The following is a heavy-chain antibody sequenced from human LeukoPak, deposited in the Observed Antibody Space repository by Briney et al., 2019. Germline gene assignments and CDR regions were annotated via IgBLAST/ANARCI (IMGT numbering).Heavy chain of an antibody. J-gene: IGHJ5*02. D-gene: IGHD2-2*01. CDR2: MNPNSGNT. CDR3: AREVVVVPAATHPYNWFDP. CDR1: GYTFTSYD. V-gene: IGHV1-8*03. Sequence: ASVKVSCKASGYTFTSYDINWVRQAPGQGLEWMGWMNPNSGNTRYAQKFQGRVTITTSTSISTAYMELSSLRSEDTAVYYCAREVVVVPAATHPYNWFDPWGQGTLVTVSS.